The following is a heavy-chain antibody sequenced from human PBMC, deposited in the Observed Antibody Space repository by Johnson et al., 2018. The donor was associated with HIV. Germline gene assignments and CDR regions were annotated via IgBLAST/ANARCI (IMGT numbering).Heavy chain of an antibody. J-gene: IGHJ3*02. Sequence: VQLVESGGGVAQPGGSLRLSCAAFGFTFSYFGMHWVRQVPGKGLEWVAFIRYDGDNEYYGDSVKGRFTISRDNAKNSLYLQMNNLRAEDTALYYCARRWELHSNAFDIWGQGTMVTVSS. CDR2: IRYDGDNE. D-gene: IGHD1-26*01. V-gene: IGHV3-30*02. CDR1: GFTFSYFG. CDR3: ARRWELHSNAFDI.